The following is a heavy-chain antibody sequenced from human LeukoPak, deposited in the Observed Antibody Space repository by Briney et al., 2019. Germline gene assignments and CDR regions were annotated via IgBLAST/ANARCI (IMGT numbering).Heavy chain of an antibody. CDR2: IIPIFGTA. CDR3: AREHPDSPLFQH. Sequence: SVKVSCKASGGTFSSYAISWVRQAPGQGLEWMGGIIPIFGTANYAQRFQGRVTITTDESTSTAYMELSSLRSEDTAVYYCAREHPDSPLFQHWGQGTLVTVSS. CDR1: GGTFSSYA. J-gene: IGHJ1*01. V-gene: IGHV1-69*05. D-gene: IGHD3-22*01.